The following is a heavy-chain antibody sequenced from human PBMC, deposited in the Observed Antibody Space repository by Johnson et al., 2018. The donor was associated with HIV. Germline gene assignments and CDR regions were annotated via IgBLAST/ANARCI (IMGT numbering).Heavy chain of an antibody. Sequence: VQLVESGGGLVQPGGSLRLSCAASRITFSRYWMTWVRQAPGKGLEWVANIKQDGSEKYYVDSVKGRFTISRDNAKNSLYLQMNSLRAEDTAVYYCARGRGYIAPKLSGGAAFDIWGQGTMVTVSS. CDR1: RITFSRYW. CDR2: IKQDGSEK. D-gene: IGHD5-18*01. CDR3: ARGRGYIAPKLSGGAAFDI. V-gene: IGHV3-7*03. J-gene: IGHJ3*02.